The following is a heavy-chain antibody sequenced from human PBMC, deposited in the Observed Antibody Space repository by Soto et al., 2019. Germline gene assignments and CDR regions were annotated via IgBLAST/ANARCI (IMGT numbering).Heavy chain of an antibody. CDR3: AKDGNHYYYMDV. V-gene: IGHV3-9*01. D-gene: IGHD1-1*01. Sequence: LSLPCAASGFTFDDYAMHWVRQAPGKGLEWVSGISWNSGSIGYADSVKGRFTISRDNAKNSLYLQMNSLRAEDTALYYCAKDGNHYYYMDVWGKGTTVTVSS. CDR1: GFTFDDYA. CDR2: ISWNSGSI. J-gene: IGHJ6*03.